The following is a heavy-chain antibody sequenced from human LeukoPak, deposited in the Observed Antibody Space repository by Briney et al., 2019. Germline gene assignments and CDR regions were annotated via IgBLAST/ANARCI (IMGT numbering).Heavy chain of an antibody. Sequence: ASVKVSCKASGYSFTTSHINWVRQATGQGLEWMGWMSSTSGNTGYAEKLQGRVSMTRNTSIDTAYMELSSLKSEDTAVYYCARSLAGRTYYYYMDAWGSGTTVTVSS. D-gene: IGHD6-6*01. CDR1: GYSFTTSH. CDR2: MSSTSGNT. CDR3: ARSLAGRTYYYYMDA. J-gene: IGHJ6*03. V-gene: IGHV1-8*01.